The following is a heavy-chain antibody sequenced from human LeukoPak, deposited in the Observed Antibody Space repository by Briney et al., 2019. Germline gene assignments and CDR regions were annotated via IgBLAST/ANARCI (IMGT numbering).Heavy chain of an antibody. D-gene: IGHD2-21*01. V-gene: IGHV3-7*04. Sequence: GGSLRLSCAASGFTFSNYKMGWVRQAPGKGLEWAANIQQDGSEKYIVDSVKGRFTISRDNAENSVHLQMNSLRDEDTAVYFCARWNVVFDYWGQGTLVTVSS. CDR2: IQQDGSEK. CDR3: ARWNVVFDY. CDR1: GFTFSNYK. J-gene: IGHJ4*02.